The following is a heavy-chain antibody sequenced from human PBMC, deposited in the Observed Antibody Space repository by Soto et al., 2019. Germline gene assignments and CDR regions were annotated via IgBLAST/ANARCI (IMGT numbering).Heavy chain of an antibody. CDR1: GLIFSDYH. J-gene: IGHJ6*02. Sequence: EVQLVESGGGLVQPEGSLRLSCAASGLIFSDYHMDWVRQAPGKGLEWVGRIRRKANSYTTEYAASVKGRFTISRDDSKNSLYLQMNSLKSEDTAVYYCAMLGGWSGGSSGMDVWGQGTRVTVSS. V-gene: IGHV3-72*01. D-gene: IGHD6-19*01. CDR2: IRRKANSYTT. CDR3: AMLGGWSGGSSGMDV.